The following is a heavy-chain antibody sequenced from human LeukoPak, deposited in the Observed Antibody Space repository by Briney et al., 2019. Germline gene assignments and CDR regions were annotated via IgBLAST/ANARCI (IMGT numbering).Heavy chain of an antibody. CDR2: ISAYNGNT. V-gene: IGHV1-18*01. CDR1: GYTFTSYG. D-gene: IGHD4-17*01. CDR3: ARCAVATVTTSPGPGDY. J-gene: IGHJ4*02. Sequence: ASVKVSCKASGYTFTSYGISWVRHAPGQGLELMGWISAYNGNTNYAQKLQGRVTMTTDTSTSTAYMELRSLRSDDTAVYYCARCAVATVTTSPGPGDYWGQGTLVTVSS.